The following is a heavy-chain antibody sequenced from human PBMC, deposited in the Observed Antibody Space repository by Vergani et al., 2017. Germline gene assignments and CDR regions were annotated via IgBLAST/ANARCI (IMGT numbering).Heavy chain of an antibody. V-gene: IGHV4-59*01. CDR3: GRLMTDPAMVHDAFDI. J-gene: IGHJ3*02. D-gene: IGHD5-18*01. CDR2: MYHSGST. Sequence: QVRLQESGPGLVKPSETLSLTCSVSGGSMSGYYWSWIRQPPGKELEWIGYMYHSGSTNYNPSLETRVTISGDTSKNQFSLKLNSVTAADTAVYYCGRLMTDPAMVHDAFDIWGQGTMVTVSS. CDR1: GGSMSGYY.